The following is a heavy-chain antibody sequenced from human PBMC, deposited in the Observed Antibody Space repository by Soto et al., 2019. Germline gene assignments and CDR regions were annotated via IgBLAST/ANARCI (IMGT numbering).Heavy chain of an antibody. Sequence: ASVKVSCKASGGTFSSYAISWVRQAPGQGLEWMGGIIPIFGTANYAQKFQGRVTITADESTSTAYMELSSLRAEDTAVYYCAKGYRRAHSSSDAFDIWGQGTMVTVSS. D-gene: IGHD6-6*01. CDR3: AKGYRRAHSSSDAFDI. CDR2: IIPIFGTA. CDR1: GGTFSSYA. V-gene: IGHV1-69*13. J-gene: IGHJ3*02.